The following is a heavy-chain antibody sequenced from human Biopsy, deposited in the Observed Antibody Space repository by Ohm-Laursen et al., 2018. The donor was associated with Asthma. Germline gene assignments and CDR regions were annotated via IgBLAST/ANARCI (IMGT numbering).Heavy chain of an antibody. CDR2: ISVYNGNT. D-gene: IGHD3-10*01. V-gene: IGHV1-18*01. CDR3: ARAVDYSHYYGIDV. J-gene: IGHJ6*02. Sequence: GASVKASCKTSGYTFNSAGITWVRQAPGQGLEWMGWISVYNGNTKVAQKLQDRVTMTTDTSTSTAYMELRSLRSDDTAVYFCARAVDYSHYYGIDVWGQGTTVTVS. CDR1: GYTFNSAG.